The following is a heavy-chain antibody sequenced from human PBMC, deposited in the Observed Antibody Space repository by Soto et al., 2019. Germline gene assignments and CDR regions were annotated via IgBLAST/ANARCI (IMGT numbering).Heavy chain of an antibody. CDR2: IYYSGST. D-gene: IGHD4-17*01. V-gene: IGHV4-59*12. J-gene: IGHJ6*02. Sequence: SETLSLTCTVSGGSISSYYWSWIRQPPGKGLEWIGYIYYSGSTNYNPSLKSRVTISVDTSKNQFSLKLSSVTAADTAAYYCARAHYADYSYSMXVWGQGATLTVSS. CDR3: ARAHYADYSYSMXV. CDR1: GGSISSYY.